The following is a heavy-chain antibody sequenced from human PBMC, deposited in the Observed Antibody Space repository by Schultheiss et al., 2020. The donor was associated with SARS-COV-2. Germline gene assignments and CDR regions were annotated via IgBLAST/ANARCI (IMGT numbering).Heavy chain of an antibody. D-gene: IGHD4-17*01. V-gene: IGHV3-48*01. J-gene: IGHJ4*02. Sequence: GGSLRLSCAASGFTFSSYAMHWVRQAPGKGLEWVSYISTSGSPIYYADSVKGRFTISRDNSKNTLYLQMNSLRAEDTAVYYCARERYGDSLNSPDYWGQGTLVTVSS. CDR1: GFTFSSYA. CDR3: ARERYGDSLNSPDY. CDR2: ISTSGSPI.